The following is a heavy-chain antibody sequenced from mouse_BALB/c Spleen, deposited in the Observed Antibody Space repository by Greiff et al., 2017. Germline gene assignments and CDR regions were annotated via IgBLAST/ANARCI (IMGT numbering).Heavy chain of an antibody. Sequence: EVNVVESGGGLVKPGGSLKLSCAASGFTFSDYYMYWVRQTPEKRLEWVATISDGGSYTYYPDSVKGRFTISRDNAKNNLYLQMSSLKSEDTAMYYCARDRDGNYPAWFAYWGQGTLVTVSA. CDR1: GFTFSDYY. CDR2: ISDGGSYT. CDR3: ARDRDGNYPAWFAY. J-gene: IGHJ3*01. V-gene: IGHV5-4*02. D-gene: IGHD2-1*01.